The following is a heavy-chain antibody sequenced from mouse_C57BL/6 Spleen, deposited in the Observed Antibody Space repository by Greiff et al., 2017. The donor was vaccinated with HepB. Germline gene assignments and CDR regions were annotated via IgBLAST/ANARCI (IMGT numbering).Heavy chain of an antibody. Sequence: EVQLQQSGPELVKPGASVKISCKASGYTFTDYYMNWVKQSHGKSLEWIGDINPNNGGTSYNQKFKGKATLTVDKSSSTAYMELRSLTSEDSAVYYCARSGWAGDYWGQGTTLTVSS. CDR3: ARSGWAGDY. CDR2: INPNNGGT. D-gene: IGHD1-2*01. J-gene: IGHJ2*01. CDR1: GYTFTDYY. V-gene: IGHV1-26*01.